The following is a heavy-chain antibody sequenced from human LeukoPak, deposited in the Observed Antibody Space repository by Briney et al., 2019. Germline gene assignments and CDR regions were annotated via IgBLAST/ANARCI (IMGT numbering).Heavy chain of an antibody. CDR1: GFTFSTYW. D-gene: IGHD6-19*01. V-gene: IGHV3-7*01. Sequence: GGSLRLSCAASGFTFSTYWMSWVRQAPGKGLEWVANIKQDGNDKYYVDSVKGRFTISRDNATSSLYLQMNSLRAADTAVYYCARLPAPSGWFYFAPWGQGTLVTVSS. J-gene: IGHJ5*02. CDR2: IKQDGNDK. CDR3: ARLPAPSGWFYFAP.